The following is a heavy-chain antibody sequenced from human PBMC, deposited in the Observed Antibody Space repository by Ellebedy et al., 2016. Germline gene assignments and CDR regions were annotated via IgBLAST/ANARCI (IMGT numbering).Heavy chain of an antibody. CDR1: GDSISDYY. J-gene: IGHJ5*02. D-gene: IGHD3-9*01. Sequence: SETLSLXXTVSGDSISDYYWNWIRQPPGKGLEWIGYMYYTGSTKYNPSLKSRVTVSLDTSKNQFSLRLTSVTTADAAVYYCARADTGFNWLNPWGQGTLVTVSS. V-gene: IGHV4-59*13. CDR2: MYYTGST. CDR3: ARADTGFNWLNP.